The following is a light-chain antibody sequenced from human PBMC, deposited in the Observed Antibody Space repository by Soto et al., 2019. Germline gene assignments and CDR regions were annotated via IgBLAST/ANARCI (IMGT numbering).Light chain of an antibody. CDR2: DVS. Sequence: DVQMTQSPSTVSAYVGDSVTITCRASQSITTWLAWYQQRPGKAPKLLIYDVSSLQSGVPSRFSGSGSGTEFTLTISSLQPDDFATYYCQHYKTYSPWTFGQRTKVDIK. J-gene: IGKJ1*01. CDR1: QSITTW. V-gene: IGKV1-5*01. CDR3: QHYKTYSPWT.